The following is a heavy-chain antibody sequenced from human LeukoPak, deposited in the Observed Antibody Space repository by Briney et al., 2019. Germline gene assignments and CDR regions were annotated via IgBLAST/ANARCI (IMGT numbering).Heavy chain of an antibody. CDR3: ARDGGSRILAFDY. V-gene: IGHV3-53*01. Sequence: GGSLRLSCAASGFSVSSHYMSWVRQAPGKGLESVSIIYSGDKTYYTDSVKGRFTISRDSSKNTVYLQMSSLRPDDTAVYYCARDGGSRILAFDYWGQGTLVTVSS. J-gene: IGHJ4*02. CDR2: IYSGDKT. CDR1: GFSVSSHY. D-gene: IGHD3-9*01.